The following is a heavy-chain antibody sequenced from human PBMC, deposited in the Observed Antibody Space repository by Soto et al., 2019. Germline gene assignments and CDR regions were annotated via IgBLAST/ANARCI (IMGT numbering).Heavy chain of an antibody. CDR1: GGSFSSYA. V-gene: IGHV1-69*01. D-gene: IGHD6-13*01. CDR3: ARDLRAAGRPGMDV. Sequence: QVQLVQSGAEVKKPGSSVKVSCKAAGGSFSSYAISWLRQAPGQGLEWMGGIIPIVGTGNYAQNFQGRVTITAHESTRTAYMELSSLRSEDTAMYYCARDLRAAGRPGMDVWGQGTTVTVSS. CDR2: IIPIVGTG. J-gene: IGHJ6*02.